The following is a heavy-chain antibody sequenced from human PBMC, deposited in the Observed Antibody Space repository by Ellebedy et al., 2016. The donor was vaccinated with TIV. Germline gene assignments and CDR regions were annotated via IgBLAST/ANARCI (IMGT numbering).Heavy chain of an antibody. CDR1: GSNFASYW. Sequence: GESLKISCKGSGSNFASYWTVRVRQMPGKGLEWMGIICPGVSDIRYSPSFQGQVTISADKSISTAYLQWSSLKASDTAMYYCAKPRNPYGEFEQYDYWGQGALVTVSS. D-gene: IGHD4-17*01. J-gene: IGHJ4*02. CDR3: AKPRNPYGEFEQYDY. V-gene: IGHV5-51*01. CDR2: ICPGVSDI.